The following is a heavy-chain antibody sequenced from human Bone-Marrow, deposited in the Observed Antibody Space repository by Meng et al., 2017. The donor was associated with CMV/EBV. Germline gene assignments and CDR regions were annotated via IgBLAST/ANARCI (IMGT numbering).Heavy chain of an antibody. V-gene: IGHV1-2*02. Sequence: ASVKVSCKASGYTFTGYYMHWVRQAPGQGLEWMGWINPNSGGTNYAQKFQGRVTMTRDTSISTAYMELSRLRSDDTAVYYCVRDWLDSAYDCFDPWGQGTLVTVSS. D-gene: IGHD3-16*01. CDR3: VRDWLDSAYDCFDP. CDR1: GYTFTGYY. CDR2: INPNSGGT. J-gene: IGHJ5*02.